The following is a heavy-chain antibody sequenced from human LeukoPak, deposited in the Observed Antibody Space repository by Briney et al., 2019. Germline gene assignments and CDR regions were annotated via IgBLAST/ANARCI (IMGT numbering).Heavy chain of an antibody. CDR3: SRDPDYGGD. CDR1: GFTFRTYW. J-gene: IGHJ4*02. V-gene: IGHV3-7*03. CDR2: IKHDGSEK. D-gene: IGHD4-23*01. Sequence: PGGSLRLSCAAFGFTFRTYWMSWVRQPPGKGLEWVANIKHDGSEKYYVDSVKGRFTISRDNAKNSLYLQMNSLRAEDTAVYYCSRDPDYGGDWGQGTLVAVSS.